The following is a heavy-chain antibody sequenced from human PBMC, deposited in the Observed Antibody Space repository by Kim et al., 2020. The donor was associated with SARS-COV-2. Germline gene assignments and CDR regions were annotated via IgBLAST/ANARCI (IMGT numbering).Heavy chain of an antibody. V-gene: IGHV3-9*01. CDR2: ISWNSGSI. CDR1: GFTFDDYA. CDR3: AKAPPDSFLWADALGGEYFQH. D-gene: IGHD3-16*01. Sequence: GGSLRLSCAASGFTFDDYAMHWVRQAPGKGLEWVSGISWNSGSIGYADSVKGRFTISRDNAKNSLYLQMNSLRAEDTALYYCAKAPPDSFLWADALGGEYFQHWGQGTPVTLSS. J-gene: IGHJ1*01.